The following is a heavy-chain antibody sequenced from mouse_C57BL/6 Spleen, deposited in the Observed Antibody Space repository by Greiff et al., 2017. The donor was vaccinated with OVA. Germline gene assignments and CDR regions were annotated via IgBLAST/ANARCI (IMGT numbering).Heavy chain of an antibody. CDR3: ARWDSSYWYFDV. CDR2: INPGSGGT. Sequence: VQLQQSGAELVRPGTSVKVSCKASGYAFTNYLIEWVKQRPGQGLEWIGVINPGSGGTNYNEKFKGKATLTADKSSSTSYMQLSSLTSEDSAVYFCARWDSSYWYFDVWGTGTTVTVSS. D-gene: IGHD1-1*01. CDR1: GYAFTNYL. J-gene: IGHJ1*03. V-gene: IGHV1-54*01.